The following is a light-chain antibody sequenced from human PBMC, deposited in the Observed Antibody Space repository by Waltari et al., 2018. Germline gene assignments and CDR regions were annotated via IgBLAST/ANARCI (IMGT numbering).Light chain of an antibody. J-gene: IGKJ4*01. CDR1: QSIRTY. Sequence: EVVLTQSPATLSLSPGERATLSCRASQSIRTYLAWYQQKPGQAPMLLIYGSSKRATAIPARFSGSGSGTDFILTISSLEPEDFAIYYCQQRNNWPLTFGGGTKVEIK. V-gene: IGKV3-11*01. CDR2: GSS. CDR3: QQRNNWPLT.